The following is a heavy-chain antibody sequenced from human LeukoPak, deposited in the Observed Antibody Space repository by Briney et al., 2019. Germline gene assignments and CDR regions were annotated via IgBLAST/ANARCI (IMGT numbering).Heavy chain of an antibody. CDR1: GFTFSSYG. Sequence: GGSLRLSCAASGFTFSSYGMHWVRQAPGKGLEWVAVISYDGSNKYYADSVKGRFTISRDNSKNTLYLQMNSLRAEDTAVYYCAKDHSQGATTGGWFDPWGQGTLVTVSS. CDR3: AKDHSQGATTGGWFDP. CDR2: ISYDGSNK. J-gene: IGHJ5*02. D-gene: IGHD4-11*01. V-gene: IGHV3-30*18.